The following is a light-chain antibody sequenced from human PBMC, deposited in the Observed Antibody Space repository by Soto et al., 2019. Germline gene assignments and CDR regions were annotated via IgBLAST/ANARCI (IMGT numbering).Light chain of an antibody. CDR3: ETWDSNTWV. CDR2: LEGSGSY. CDR1: RGHSSYI. Sequence: QTVVTQSSSASASLGSSVKLTCTLSRGHSSYIIAWHQQQPGKAPRYLMKLEGSGSYNKGSGVPDRFSGSSSGADRYLTISNLQFEDEADYYCETWDSNTWVFGGGTKDTVL. V-gene: IGLV4-60*02. J-gene: IGLJ3*02.